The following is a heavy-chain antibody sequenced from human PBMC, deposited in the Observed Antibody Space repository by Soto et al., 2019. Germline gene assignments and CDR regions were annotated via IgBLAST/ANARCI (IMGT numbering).Heavy chain of an antibody. Sequence: QVQLVQSGAEVKKPGASVKVSCKASGYTFTSYYMHWVRQAPGQGLEWMGIINPSGGSTSYAQKFQGRVTMTRDTSTSTVYMELSSLRSEDTAVYYCAREEGSGSYYYYYYGMDVWGQGTTVTVSS. CDR3: AREEGSGSYYYYYYGMDV. J-gene: IGHJ6*02. D-gene: IGHD3-10*01. CDR2: INPSGGST. V-gene: IGHV1-46*01. CDR1: GYTFTSYY.